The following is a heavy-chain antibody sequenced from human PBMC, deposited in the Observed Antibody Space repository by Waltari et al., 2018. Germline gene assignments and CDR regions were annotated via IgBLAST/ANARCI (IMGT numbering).Heavy chain of an antibody. V-gene: IGHV6-1*01. Sequence: QVQLQQSGPGLLKPSQTLPLTCAISGESVSSTMPGWHWIRQSPSRGLEWLGRTYYRSKWYNEYALSMKSRVTINPDTSKNQFSLQLNSVTPEDTAVYYCARDLDFQYWGQGILVTVSS. CDR3: ARDLDFQY. CDR2: TYYRSKWYN. J-gene: IGHJ1*01. CDR1: GESVSSTMPG.